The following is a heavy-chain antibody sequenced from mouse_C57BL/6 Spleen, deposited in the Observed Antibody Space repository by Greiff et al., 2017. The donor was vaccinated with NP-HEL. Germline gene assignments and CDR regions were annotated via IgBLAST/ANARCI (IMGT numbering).Heavy chain of an antibody. CDR2: IDPETGGT. Sequence: QVQLQQSGAELVRPGASVTLSCKASGYTFTDYEMHWVKQTPVHGLEWIGAIDPETGGTAYNQKFKGKAILTADKSSSTAYMELRSLTSEDSAVYYCTRRYYSNFFDYWGQGTTLTVSS. D-gene: IGHD2-5*01. V-gene: IGHV1-15*01. CDR3: TRRYYSNFFDY. CDR1: GYTFTDYE. J-gene: IGHJ2*01.